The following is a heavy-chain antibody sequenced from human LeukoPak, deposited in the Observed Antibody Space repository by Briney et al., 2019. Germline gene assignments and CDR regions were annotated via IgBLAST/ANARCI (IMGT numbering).Heavy chain of an antibody. CDR3: ARDGLYSGSYPSPGY. V-gene: IGHV1-18*01. J-gene: IGHJ4*02. CDR1: GYTFTSYG. Sequence: GASVKVSCKASGYTFTSYGISWVRQAPGQGLEWMGWISAYNGNTNYAQKLQGRVTMITDASTSTAYMELRSLRSDDTAVYYCARDGLYSGSYPSPGYWGQGTLVTVSS. CDR2: ISAYNGNT. D-gene: IGHD1-26*01.